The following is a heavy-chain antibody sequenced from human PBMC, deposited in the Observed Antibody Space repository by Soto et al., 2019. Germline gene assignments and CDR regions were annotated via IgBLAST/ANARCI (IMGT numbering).Heavy chain of an antibody. Sequence: QVQLVESGGGVVQPGRSLRLSCAASGFTFSSYGMHWVRQAPGKGLEWVAVISYDGSNKYYADSVKGRFTISRDNSKNTLYLQMNSLRAEDTAVYYCAKAFGVAYMDVWGKGTTVTVSS. CDR3: AKAFGVAYMDV. D-gene: IGHD3-3*01. V-gene: IGHV3-30*18. CDR1: GFTFSSYG. J-gene: IGHJ6*03. CDR2: ISYDGSNK.